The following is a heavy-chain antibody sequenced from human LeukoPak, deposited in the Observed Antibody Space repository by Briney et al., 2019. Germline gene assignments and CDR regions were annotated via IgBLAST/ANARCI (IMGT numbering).Heavy chain of an antibody. Sequence: GGSLRLSCAASGFTFSSCSMNWVRQAPGKGLEWVSSISSSSSYIYYADSVKGRFTISRDNAKNSLYLQMNSLRAEDTAVYYCARDLGYYDSNPTGYWGQGTLVTVSS. CDR2: ISSSSSYI. CDR3: ARDLGYYDSNPTGY. J-gene: IGHJ4*02. D-gene: IGHD3-22*01. V-gene: IGHV3-21*01. CDR1: GFTFSSCS.